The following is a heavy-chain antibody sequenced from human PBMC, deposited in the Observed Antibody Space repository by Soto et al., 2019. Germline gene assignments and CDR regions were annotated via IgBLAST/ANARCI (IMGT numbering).Heavy chain of an antibody. Sequence: PPETLPLTCTVSGGSISSGGYCWSWIRQHPGKGLEWIGYIYYSGSTYYNPSLESRVTISVDTSKNQFSLKLSSVTAADTAVYYCAQGGSGGDTYYDILTGYSMGYNWLDPWGQGTLVTVSS. J-gene: IGHJ5*02. CDR2: IYYSGST. CDR3: AQGGSGGDTYYDILTGYSMGYNWLDP. V-gene: IGHV4-61*08. D-gene: IGHD3-9*01. CDR1: GGSISSGGYC.